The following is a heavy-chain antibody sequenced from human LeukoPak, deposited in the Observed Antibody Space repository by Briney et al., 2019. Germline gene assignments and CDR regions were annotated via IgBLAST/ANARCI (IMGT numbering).Heavy chain of an antibody. CDR3: ARARTTGTATFDY. CDR1: GDSVSSNSAA. Sequence: SPTLSLTCAISGDSVSSNSAAWSWIRQSPSRGLEWLGRTYYRSKWYNDYAVSVKSRITINPDTSKNQFSLQLNSVTPEDTAVYYCARARTTGTATFDYWGQGTLVTVSS. D-gene: IGHD1-1*01. CDR2: TYYRSKWYN. J-gene: IGHJ4*02. V-gene: IGHV6-1*01.